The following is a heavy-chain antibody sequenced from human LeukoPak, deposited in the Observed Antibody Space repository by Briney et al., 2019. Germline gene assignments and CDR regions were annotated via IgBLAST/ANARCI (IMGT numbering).Heavy chain of an antibody. CDR3: ARNTRGTAYYDN. J-gene: IGHJ4*02. V-gene: IGHV3-48*02. CDR1: GFPYYRHD. Sequence: GGPLRLSRAASGFPYYRHDKNWARPAPGKALEWVSYISVGSNSDIHYADSVKCRFTISTDNAENSLFLQMNNLRDEDTAVYYCARNTRGTAYYDNWGQGTLVTVS. D-gene: IGHD1-1*01. CDR2: ISVGSNSDI.